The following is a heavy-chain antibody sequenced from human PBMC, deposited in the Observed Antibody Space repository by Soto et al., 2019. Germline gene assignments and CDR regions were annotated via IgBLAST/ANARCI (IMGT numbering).Heavy chain of an antibody. CDR2: ISYDGSNK. CDR3: AKDCSSSWYSDTYYYGMDV. CDR1: GFTFSSYG. V-gene: IGHV3-30*18. J-gene: IGHJ6*02. D-gene: IGHD6-13*01. Sequence: GGSLRLSCAASGFTFSSYGMHWVRQAPGKGLEWVAVISYDGSNKYYADSVKGRFTISRDNSKNTLYLQMNSLRAEDTAVYYCAKDCSSSWYSDTYYYGMDVWGQGTTVTVSS.